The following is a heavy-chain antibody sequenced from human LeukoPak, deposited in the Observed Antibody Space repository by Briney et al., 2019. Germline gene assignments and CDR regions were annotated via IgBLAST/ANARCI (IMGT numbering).Heavy chain of an antibody. V-gene: IGHV3-30*03. CDR1: GFTFSSYG. D-gene: IGHD1-26*01. J-gene: IGHJ4*02. CDR2: ISYDGSNK. CDR3: TRCGIFGATYSADY. Sequence: GGSLRLSCAASGFTFSSYGMHWVRQAPGKGLEWVAVISYDGSNKYYADSVKGRFTISRDNSRNMVYLQMNSLRVDDTAMYYCTRCGIFGATYSADYWGQGALVTVSS.